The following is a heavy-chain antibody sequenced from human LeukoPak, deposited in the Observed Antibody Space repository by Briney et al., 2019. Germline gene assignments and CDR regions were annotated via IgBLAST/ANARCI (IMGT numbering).Heavy chain of an antibody. Sequence: SETLSLTCTVSGGSISSYYWSWIRQPPGKGLEWIGYIYYSGSTNYNPSLKSRVTISVDTSKNQFSLKLSSVTAADTAVYYCARGDSLDYWGQGTLVTVSS. J-gene: IGHJ4*02. D-gene: IGHD2-15*01. CDR1: GGSISSYY. CDR2: IYYSGST. CDR3: ARGDSLDY. V-gene: IGHV4-59*01.